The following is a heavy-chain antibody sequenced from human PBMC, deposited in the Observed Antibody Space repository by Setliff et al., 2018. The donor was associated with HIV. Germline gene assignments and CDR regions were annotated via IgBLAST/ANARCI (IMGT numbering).Heavy chain of an antibody. J-gene: IGHJ4*02. CDR2: IYYNVNN. Sequence: PSETLSLTCAVSGVSISSQYWSWIRQPPGKGLEWIGVIYYNVNNNYNPSLKSRVSISIDTSKNQFSLTLTSATAADTAVYYCTTGGSMTTMATWGQGTLVTVSS. CDR3: TTGGSMTTMAT. V-gene: IGHV4-59*11. D-gene: IGHD5-12*01. CDR1: GVSISSQY.